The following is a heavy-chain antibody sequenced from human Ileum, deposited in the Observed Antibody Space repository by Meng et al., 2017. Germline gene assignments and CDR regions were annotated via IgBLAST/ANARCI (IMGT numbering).Heavy chain of an antibody. V-gene: IGHV3-11*01. CDR1: GFTFSDYY. J-gene: IGHJ5*02. CDR2: ISSSGSTI. CDR3: ARDPGVYYDSSGYYP. Sequence: GQLGGVGGGLVQPGGSLRLSCAASGFTFSDYYMSWIRQAPGKGLEWVSYISSSGSTIYYADSVKGRFTISRDNAKNSLYLQMNSLRAEDTAVYYCARDPGVYYDSSGYYPWGQGTLVTVSS. D-gene: IGHD3-22*01.